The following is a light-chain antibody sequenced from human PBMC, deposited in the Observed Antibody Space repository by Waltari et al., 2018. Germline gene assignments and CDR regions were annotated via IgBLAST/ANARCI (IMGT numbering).Light chain of an antibody. J-gene: IGLJ2*01. V-gene: IGLV2-23*02. Sequence: QSALTQPASVSGSPGQSITISCTGTSSDVGNYKRVSWYQQHPGKAPKLMIYAVSKRPSGVSDRCSGSKSGDIASLTISGLQPEDEAEYFCSSYAGSSKGVFGGGTKVTVL. CDR2: AVS. CDR3: SSYAGSSKGV. CDR1: SSDVGNYKR.